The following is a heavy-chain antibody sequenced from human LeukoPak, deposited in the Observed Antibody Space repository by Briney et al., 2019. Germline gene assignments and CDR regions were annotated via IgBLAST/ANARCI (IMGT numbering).Heavy chain of an antibody. CDR2: IYRDSTT. J-gene: IGHJ1*01. D-gene: IGHD2-8*02. V-gene: IGHV3-66*02. CDR3: ARDPGAGGFQH. CDR1: GFTVSSDY. Sequence: GGSLRLSCAVSGFTVSSDYVSWVRQATGKGLEWVSVIYRDSTTYYTDSVKGRFTISRDNSKNTLYLQMNSLRPEDTAVYYCARDPGAGGFQHWGQGTLVTVSS.